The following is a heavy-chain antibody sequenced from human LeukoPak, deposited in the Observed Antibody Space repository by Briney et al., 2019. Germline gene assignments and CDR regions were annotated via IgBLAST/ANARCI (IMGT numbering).Heavy chain of an antibody. V-gene: IGHV5-51*01. D-gene: IGHD3-22*01. CDR1: GFNFTAYW. CDR2: SHPINSDT. J-gene: IGHJ5*01. Sequence: GESLKISCKGSGFNFTAYWIAWVRQMPGKGLEWMGISHPINSDTKYSPSFQGQVTISADKSSSTAYLQWNSLKASDTAMYYCARHQYYYDSSGNYGWFDSWAREPWSPSPQ. CDR3: ARHQYYYDSSGNYGWFDS.